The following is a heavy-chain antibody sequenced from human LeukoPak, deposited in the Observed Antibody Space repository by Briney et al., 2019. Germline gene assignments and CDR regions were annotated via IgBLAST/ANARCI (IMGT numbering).Heavy chain of an antibody. CDR3: ARDDPTYCSSTSCYFGDNWFDP. CDR1: GGTFSSYA. V-gene: IGHV1-69*04. CDR2: IIPTLGIA. D-gene: IGHD2-2*01. Sequence: SVKVSCKASGGTFSSYAISWVRQAPGQGLEWMGRIIPTLGIANYAQKFKGRVTITADKSTSTAYMELNSLRSEDTAVYYCARDDPTYCSSTSCYFGDNWFDPWGQGTLVTVSS. J-gene: IGHJ5*02.